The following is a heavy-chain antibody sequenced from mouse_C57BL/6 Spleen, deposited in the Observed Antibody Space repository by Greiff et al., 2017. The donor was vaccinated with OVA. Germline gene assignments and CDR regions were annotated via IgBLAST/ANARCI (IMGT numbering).Heavy chain of an antibody. Sequence: LQESGPELVKPGASVKISCKASGYAFSSSWMNWVKQRPGKGLEWIGRIYPGDGDTNYNGKFKGKATLTADKSSSTAYMQLSSLTSEDSAVYFCAREGGSYPENAMDYWGQGTSVTVSS. V-gene: IGHV1-82*01. J-gene: IGHJ4*01. CDR3: AREGGSYPENAMDY. D-gene: IGHD2-10*01. CDR2: IYPGDGDT. CDR1: GYAFSSSW.